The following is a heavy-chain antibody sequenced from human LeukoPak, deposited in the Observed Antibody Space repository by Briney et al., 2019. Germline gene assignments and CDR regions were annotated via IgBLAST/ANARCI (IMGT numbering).Heavy chain of an antibody. CDR2: MNPNSGNT. Sequence: ASVKVSCKASGYTFTSYDINWVRQATGQGLEWMGWMNPNSGNTGYAQKFQGRVTMTRNTSISTAYMELSSLRSEDTAVYYCARGPKYYYGSGSYYPDYWGQGTTVTVSS. D-gene: IGHD3-10*01. CDR3: ARGPKYYYGSGSYYPDY. CDR1: GYTFTSYD. J-gene: IGHJ4*02. V-gene: IGHV1-8*01.